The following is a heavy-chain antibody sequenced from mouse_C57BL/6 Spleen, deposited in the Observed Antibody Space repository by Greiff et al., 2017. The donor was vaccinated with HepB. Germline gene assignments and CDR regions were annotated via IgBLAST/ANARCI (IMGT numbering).Heavy chain of an antibody. D-gene: IGHD1-1*01. V-gene: IGHV1-64*01. CDR1: GYTFTSYW. J-gene: IGHJ2*01. CDR3: ARGIITTVVAKDFDY. Sequence: QVQLQQPGAELVKPGASVKLSCKASGYTFTSYWMHWVKQRPGQGLEWIGMIHPNSGSTNYNEKFKSKATLTVDKSSSTAYMQRSSLTSEDSAVYYCARGIITTVVAKDFDYWGQGTTLTVSS. CDR2: IHPNSGST.